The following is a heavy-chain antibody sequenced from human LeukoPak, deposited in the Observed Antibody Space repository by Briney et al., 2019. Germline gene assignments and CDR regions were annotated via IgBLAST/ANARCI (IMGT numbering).Heavy chain of an antibody. CDR2: ISNSGST. CDR3: ARRRVGILTGYYSRAFDY. CDR1: GGSISSSSHY. V-gene: IGHV4-39*07. Sequence: SETLSLTCTVSGGSISSSSHYWGWIRQPPGKGLEWIGSISNSGSTYYNPSLKSRVTISVGTSKNQFSLKLSSVTAADTAVYYCARRRVGILTGYYSRAFDYWGQGTLVTVSS. J-gene: IGHJ4*02. D-gene: IGHD3-9*01.